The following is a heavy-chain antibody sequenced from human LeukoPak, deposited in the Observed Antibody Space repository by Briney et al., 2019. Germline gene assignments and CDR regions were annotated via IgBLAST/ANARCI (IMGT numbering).Heavy chain of an antibody. Sequence: SVKVSCKASGGTFSSYAISWVRQAPGQGLEWMGGIIPIFGTANYAQKFQGRVTITADESTSTAYMELSSLRSEDTAVYYCARDDNDFWSGYYTFDYWGQGTLVTVSS. CDR2: IIPIFGTA. V-gene: IGHV1-69*01. CDR1: GGTFSSYA. D-gene: IGHD3-3*01. J-gene: IGHJ4*02. CDR3: ARDDNDFWSGYYTFDY.